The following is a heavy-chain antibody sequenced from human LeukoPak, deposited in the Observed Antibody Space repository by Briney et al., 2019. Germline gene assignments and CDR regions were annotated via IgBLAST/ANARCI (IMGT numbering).Heavy chain of an antibody. CDR3: AKGNRYCSGGSCYSLPDI. CDR2: ISYDGSNK. CDR1: GFTFSSYG. J-gene: IGHJ3*02. Sequence: PGRSLRLSCAASGFTFSSYGMHWVRQAPGKGLEWVAVISYDGSNKYYADSVKGRFTISRDNSKNTLYLQMNSLRAEDTAVYYCAKGNRYCSGGSCYSLPDIWGQGTMVTVSS. D-gene: IGHD2-15*01. V-gene: IGHV3-30*18.